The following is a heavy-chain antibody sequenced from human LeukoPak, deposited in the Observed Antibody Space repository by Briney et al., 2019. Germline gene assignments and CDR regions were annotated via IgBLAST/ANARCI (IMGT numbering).Heavy chain of an antibody. CDR2: ISSGGSTI. CDR1: GFTFSDYY. CDR3: ASTDNFDWNRY. Sequence: GGSLRLSCAASGFTFSDYYMSWIRQAPGKGLEWVSYISSGGSTIYYADSVKGRFTISRDNAKNSLYLQMNSLRAEDTAVYYCASTDNFDWNRYWGQGTLVTVSS. J-gene: IGHJ4*02. D-gene: IGHD3-9*01. V-gene: IGHV3-11*04.